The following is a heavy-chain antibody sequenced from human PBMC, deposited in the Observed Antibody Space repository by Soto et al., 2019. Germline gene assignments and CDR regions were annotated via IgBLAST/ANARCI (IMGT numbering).Heavy chain of an antibody. J-gene: IGHJ4*02. V-gene: IGHV1-69*01. CDR3: ATALGCRSTSCTLDY. CDR1: GGTFGSYA. D-gene: IGHD2-2*01. CDR2: IIPVSGAA. Sequence: QVQLVQSGAEVKKPGSSVKVSCKASGGTFGSYAFSWVRQAPGQGLEWMGGIIPVSGAAHYAQKFQGRVTITADESPSTAYMQLSSLSSQDTAVYYCATALGCRSTSCTLDYWGQGTRFIVSS.